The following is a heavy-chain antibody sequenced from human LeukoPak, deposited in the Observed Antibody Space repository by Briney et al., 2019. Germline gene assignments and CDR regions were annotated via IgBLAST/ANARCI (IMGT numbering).Heavy chain of an antibody. V-gene: IGHV3-9*01. CDR2: ISWNSGSI. CDR1: GFTFDDYA. Sequence: GGSLRLSCAASGFTFDDYAMHWVRQAPGKGLEWASGISWNSGSIGYADSVKGRFTISRDNAKNSLYLQMNSLRPEDTALYYCAKGGSGDAFDIWGQGTMVTVSS. CDR3: AKGGSGDAFDI. D-gene: IGHD2-15*01. J-gene: IGHJ3*02.